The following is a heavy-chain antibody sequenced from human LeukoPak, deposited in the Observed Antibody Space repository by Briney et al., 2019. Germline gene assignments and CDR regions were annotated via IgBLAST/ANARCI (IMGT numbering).Heavy chain of an antibody. Sequence: PSGTLSLTCTVSGGSISSSSYYWGWVRQPPGKGLEWIGSIYYSGSTYYNPSLKSRVTISVDTSKNQFSLKLSSVTAADTAVYYCGRNGAYNLDFWGQGTLVSVSS. J-gene: IGHJ4*02. CDR2: IYYSGST. V-gene: IGHV4-39*07. D-gene: IGHD1-14*01. CDR1: GGSISSSSYY. CDR3: GRNGAYNLDF.